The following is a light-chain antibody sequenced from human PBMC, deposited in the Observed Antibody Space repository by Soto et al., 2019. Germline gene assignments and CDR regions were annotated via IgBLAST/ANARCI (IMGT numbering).Light chain of an antibody. CDR1: QSISRW. Sequence: DIQMTQSPSALSASVGDRVTITCRASQSISRWLAWYQQKPGKAPKLLIYKASSLRGGVPSRFGGSGSGTEFPLTISRLQPDDVATYYCQQYSGPYTFGQGTKLEI. CDR2: KAS. CDR3: QQYSGPYT. J-gene: IGKJ2*01. V-gene: IGKV1-5*03.